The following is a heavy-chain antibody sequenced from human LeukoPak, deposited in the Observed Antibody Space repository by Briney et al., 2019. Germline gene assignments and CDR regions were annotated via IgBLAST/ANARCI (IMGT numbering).Heavy chain of an antibody. J-gene: IGHJ4*02. V-gene: IGHV3-23*01. CDR1: GFIFSNYA. CDR2: ISGSGGST. D-gene: IGHD3-22*01. CDR3: AKSSYYDASGYYREYYFDS. Sequence: GGSLRLSCVPSGFIFSNYAMGWVRQAPGKGLEWVSSISGSGGSTHYVDSVKGRFTISRDKTKNTLYLQMNSLRAEDTAVYYCAKSSYYDASGYYREYYFDSWGQGTLVTVSS.